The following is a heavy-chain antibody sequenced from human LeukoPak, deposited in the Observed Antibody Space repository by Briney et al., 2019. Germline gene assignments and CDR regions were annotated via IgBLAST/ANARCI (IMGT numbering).Heavy chain of an antibody. CDR1: GGSISSGSYY. V-gene: IGHV4-61*02. Sequence: SQTLSLTCTVSGGSISSGSYYWSWIRQPAGKGLEWIGRIYTSGSTNYNPSLKSRVTISVDTPKNQFSLKLSSVTAADTAVYYCARESPQNYYDSSGYYCFDYWGQGTLVTVSS. CDR3: ARESPQNYYDSSGYYCFDY. CDR2: IYTSGST. D-gene: IGHD3-22*01. J-gene: IGHJ4*02.